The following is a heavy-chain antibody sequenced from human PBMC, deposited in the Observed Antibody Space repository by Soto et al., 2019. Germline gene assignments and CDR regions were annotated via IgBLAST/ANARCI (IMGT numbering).Heavy chain of an antibody. Sequence: EVQLVESGGGLVQPGGSLRLACAASGFSFSSSWMSWVRQAPGKGLEWVGNINEDGSVKNYADSMKGRFTLSRDNAKNSLYVQLNSLRADDTAIYYCARDPDFSAFDIWGQGTKVTVSS. V-gene: IGHV3-7*01. CDR2: INEDGSVK. CDR1: GFSFSSSW. J-gene: IGHJ3*02. CDR3: ARDPDFSAFDI.